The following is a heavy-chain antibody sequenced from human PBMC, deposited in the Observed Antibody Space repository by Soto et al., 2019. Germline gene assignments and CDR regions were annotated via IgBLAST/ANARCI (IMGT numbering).Heavy chain of an antibody. CDR3: ASSPWVPNSGSYSYYYYGMDV. Sequence: QVQLQQWGAGLLKPSETLSLTCAVYGGSFSGYYWSWIRQPPGKGLEWIGEINHSGSTNYNPSLKSRVTISVDTSKNQFSLKLSSVTAADTAVYYCASSPWVPNSGSYSYYYYGMDVWGQGTTVTVSS. J-gene: IGHJ6*02. CDR1: GGSFSGYY. V-gene: IGHV4-34*01. D-gene: IGHD1-26*01. CDR2: INHSGST.